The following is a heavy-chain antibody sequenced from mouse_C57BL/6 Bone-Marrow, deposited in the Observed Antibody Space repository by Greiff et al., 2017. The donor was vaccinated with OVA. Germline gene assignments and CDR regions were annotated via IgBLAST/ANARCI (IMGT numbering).Heavy chain of an antibody. CDR3: ARYSSSYRWYFDV. D-gene: IGHD1-1*01. V-gene: IGHV3-6*01. J-gene: IGHJ1*03. CDR2: ISYDGSN. CDR1: GYSITSGYY. Sequence: DVKLQESGPGLVKPSQSLSLTCSVTGYSITSGYYWNWIRQFPGNKLERMGYISYDGSNNYNPSLKNRISITRDTSKDQFFLKLNSVTTEDTSTYYCARYSSSYRWYFDVWGTGTTVTVSS.